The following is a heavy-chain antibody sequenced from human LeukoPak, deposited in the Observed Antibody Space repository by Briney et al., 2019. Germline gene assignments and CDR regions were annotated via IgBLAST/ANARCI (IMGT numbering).Heavy chain of an antibody. Sequence: PQTLSLTCTVSGGSISSGGYYWSWIRQHPGKGLEWIGYIFYSGSTYYNPSLKSRVTISVDTSKNQFSLKLSSVTAADTAVYYCARAMIKGEYYFDYWGQGTLVTVSS. CDR1: GGSISSGGYY. J-gene: IGHJ4*02. CDR2: IFYSGST. CDR3: ARAMIKGEYYFDY. D-gene: IGHD3-16*01. V-gene: IGHV4-31*03.